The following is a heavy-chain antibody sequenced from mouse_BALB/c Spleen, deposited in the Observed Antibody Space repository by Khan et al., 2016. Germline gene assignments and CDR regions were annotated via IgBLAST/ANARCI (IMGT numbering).Heavy chain of an antibody. CDR3: ARYDYDVAWFAY. Sequence: VQLQQSGPDLVKPGASVKVSCKASGYSFTDYNMYWVKQSHGKSLEWIGYIDPYNGGANYNQKFKVKATLTVDKSSSTAFMHLNSLTSEDSAVYYCARYDYDVAWFAYWGQGTLVTVSA. CDR1: GYSFTDYN. J-gene: IGHJ3*01. D-gene: IGHD2-4*01. CDR2: IDPYNGGA. V-gene: IGHV1S135*01.